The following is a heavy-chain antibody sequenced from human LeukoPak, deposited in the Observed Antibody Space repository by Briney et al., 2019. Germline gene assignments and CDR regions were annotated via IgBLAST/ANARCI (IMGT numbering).Heavy chain of an antibody. CDR2: IIPIFGIA. CDR1: GGTFSSYA. Sequence: GSSVTVSCKASGGTFSSYAISWVRQAPGQGLEWMGRIIPIFGIANYAQKFRGRVTITADKSTSTAYMELSSLRSEDTAVYYCARDPNNWNPNWFDPWGQGTLVTVSS. D-gene: IGHD1-20*01. CDR3: ARDPNNWNPNWFDP. V-gene: IGHV1-69*04. J-gene: IGHJ5*02.